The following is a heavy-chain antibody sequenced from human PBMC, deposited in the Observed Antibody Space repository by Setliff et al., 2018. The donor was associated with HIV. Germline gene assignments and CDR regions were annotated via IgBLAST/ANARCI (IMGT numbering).Heavy chain of an antibody. Sequence: SETLSLTCTVSGGSISSSSYYWGWIRQPPGKGLEWIGSIYYSGRTDYNPSLKSRVTISVDKTKNQFSLNLSSVTAADTAVYYCAREAHYSSSWSGRRVTWFDAWGQGTPVTAPQ. CDR3: AREAHYSSSWSGRRVTWFDA. CDR1: GGSISSSSYY. J-gene: IGHJ5*02. V-gene: IGHV4-39*07. D-gene: IGHD6-13*01. CDR2: IYYSGRT.